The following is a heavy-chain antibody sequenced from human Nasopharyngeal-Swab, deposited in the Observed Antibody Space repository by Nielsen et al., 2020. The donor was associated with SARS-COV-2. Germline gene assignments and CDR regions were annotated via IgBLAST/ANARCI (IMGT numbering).Heavy chain of an antibody. V-gene: IGHV7-4-1*02. CDR2: ININTGNP. D-gene: IGHD5-12*01. CDR3: ARGSGYGYYYYYYYMDV. Sequence: ASVKVSCKASGYTFNSYAMNWVRQAPGKGLEWMGWININTGNPTYAQGFTGRFVFSLDTSVSTAYLQISSLKAEDTAVYYCARGSGYGYYYYYYYMDVWGKGTTVTVSS. J-gene: IGHJ6*03. CDR1: GYTFNSYA.